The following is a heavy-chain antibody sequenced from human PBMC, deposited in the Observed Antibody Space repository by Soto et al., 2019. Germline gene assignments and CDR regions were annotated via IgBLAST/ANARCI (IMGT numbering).Heavy chain of an antibody. J-gene: IGHJ4*02. V-gene: IGHV3-23*01. CDR1: GFTFSSYA. CDR2: ISGSGGST. D-gene: IGHD2-15*01. Sequence: SLRLSCAASGFTFSSYAMSWVRQAPGRGMEWVAAISGSGGSTYYADSVKGRFTISRENSKNTLYLQMNSLRAEDAAVYYCAKDLVGSNADYYDYWGQRTLVTVSS. CDR3: AKDLVGSNADYYDY.